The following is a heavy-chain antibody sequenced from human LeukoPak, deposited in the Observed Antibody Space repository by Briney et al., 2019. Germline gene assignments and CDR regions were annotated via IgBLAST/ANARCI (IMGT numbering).Heavy chain of an antibody. CDR3: ASVGLRGYSYGYYMDV. J-gene: IGHJ6*03. D-gene: IGHD5-18*01. Sequence: GGSLRLSCAASGFTFSSYSMNWVRQAPGKGLEWVSSISSSSSYIYYADSVKGRFTISRDNAKNSLYLQMNSLRAEDTAVYYCASVGLRGYSYGYYMDVWGKGTTVTVSS. CDR1: GFTFSSYS. V-gene: IGHV3-21*01. CDR2: ISSSSSYI.